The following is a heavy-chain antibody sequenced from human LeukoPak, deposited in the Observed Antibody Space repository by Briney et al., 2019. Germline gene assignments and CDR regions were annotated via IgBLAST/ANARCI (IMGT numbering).Heavy chain of an antibody. CDR2: INWKTGNG. D-gene: IGHD5-24*01. J-gene: IGHJ2*01. V-gene: IGHV3-9*01. CDR3: TRRAARWQFDL. CDR1: GFNFDDYA. Sequence: GRSLRLSCAVSGFNFDDYAMHWVRQAPGRGLEWVSGINWKTGNGIYADSVKGRFTVSRDNTKNSLYLQMSSLRAEDTALYYCTRRAARWQFDLWGRGTLLTVSS.